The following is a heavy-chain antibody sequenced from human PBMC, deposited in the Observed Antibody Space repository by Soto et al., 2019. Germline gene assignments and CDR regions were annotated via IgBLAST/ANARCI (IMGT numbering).Heavy chain of an antibody. V-gene: IGHV4-59*11. CDR3: ASHRSGYAFQ. Sequence: SETLSLTCAVYGGSFSDHYWSWIRQPPGKGLEWIGYLYYSGITNYNPSLKSRVSTSLDPSKNQFSLKLTSVTAADTAVYYCASHRSGYAFQWGQGTLVTVSS. J-gene: IGHJ4*02. D-gene: IGHD5-12*01. CDR2: LYYSGIT. CDR1: GGSFSDHY.